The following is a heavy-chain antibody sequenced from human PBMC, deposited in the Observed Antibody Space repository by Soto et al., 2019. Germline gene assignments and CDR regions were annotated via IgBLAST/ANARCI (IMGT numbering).Heavy chain of an antibody. D-gene: IGHD3-10*01. CDR3: AKSPYGSGSYYHFDY. V-gene: IGHV3-9*01. J-gene: IGHJ4*02. CDR2: ISWNSGSI. CDR1: GFTFDDYA. Sequence: EVQLVESGGGLVQPGRSLRLSCAASGFTFDDYAMHWVRQAPGKGLEWVSGISWNSGSIGYADSVKGRFTISRDNAKNPLYLQMNSLRAEDTALYYCAKSPYGSGSYYHFDYWGQGTLVTVSS.